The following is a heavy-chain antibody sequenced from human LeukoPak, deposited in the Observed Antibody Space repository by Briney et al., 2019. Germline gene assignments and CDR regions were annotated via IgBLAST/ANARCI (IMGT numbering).Heavy chain of an antibody. Sequence: PGGSLRLSCAASGFTFSSYTMDWVRQAPGKGLEWVSYISSTSSTIYYADSVKGRFTISRDNAKNSLYLQMNSLRGEDTAVYYCARGRSAAGPLHYFDSWGQGTLVTVSS. J-gene: IGHJ4*02. CDR1: GFTFSSYT. CDR2: ISSTSSTI. V-gene: IGHV3-48*01. D-gene: IGHD6-13*01. CDR3: ARGRSAAGPLHYFDS.